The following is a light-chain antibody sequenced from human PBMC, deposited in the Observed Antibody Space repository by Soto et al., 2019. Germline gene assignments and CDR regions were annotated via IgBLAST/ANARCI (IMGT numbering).Light chain of an antibody. V-gene: IGKV3-20*01. CDR1: LSVSTS. CDR2: AAS. Sequence: EIGVTQSPATLSVSPWERATLSCRASLSVSTSLAWYQQKPGQAPRLLIYAASTRATGIPARFSGSGSGTDFTLTISRLEPEDFAVYYCRQYGRSLEFAFGGGTKVDIK. CDR3: RQYGRSLEFA. J-gene: IGKJ4*01.